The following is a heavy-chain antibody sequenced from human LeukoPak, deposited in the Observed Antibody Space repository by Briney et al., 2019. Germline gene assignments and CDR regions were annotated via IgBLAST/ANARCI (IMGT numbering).Heavy chain of an antibody. CDR1: GFTFSSYG. CDR3: ARKGGSGGDYYYYGMDI. V-gene: IGHV3-33*01. Sequence: PGRSLRLSCAASGFTFSSYGMHWVRQAPGKGLEWVAVIWYDGSNKYYADSVKGRFTISRDNSKNTLYLQMNSLRAEDTAVYYCARKGGSGGDYYYYGMDIWGQGTTVTVSS. CDR2: IWYDGSNK. J-gene: IGHJ6*02. D-gene: IGHD3-10*01.